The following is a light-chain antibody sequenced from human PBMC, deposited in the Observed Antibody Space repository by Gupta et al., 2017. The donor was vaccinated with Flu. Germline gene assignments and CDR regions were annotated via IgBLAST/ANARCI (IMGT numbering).Light chain of an antibody. Sequence: SYVLTQTPSVSVAPGQTARISCGGSDFGRKNIHWYQQKPGQAPVLVVYDDDDRPSGIPERVTGSKSGDTAALTLSSVEAGDEADDYCQVWDSDSELVVFGGGTKLTVL. CDR1: DFGRKN. CDR3: QVWDSDSELVV. V-gene: IGLV3-21*02. CDR2: DDD. J-gene: IGLJ2*01.